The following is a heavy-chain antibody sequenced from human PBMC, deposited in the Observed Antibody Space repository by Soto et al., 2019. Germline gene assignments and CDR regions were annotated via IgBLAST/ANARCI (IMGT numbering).Heavy chain of an antibody. CDR3: ARAGRWTTGGSSPSH. V-gene: IGHV1-2*04. J-gene: IGHJ4*02. CDR1: GYTFTGHY. D-gene: IGHD2-15*01. CDR2: INPNTGGT. Sequence: QVQLVQSGAEVKKPGASVKVSCKASGYTFTGHYMHWVRQAPGQGLEWMGWINPNTGGTNYAQKFQGWVTMTRDTSTSTSYMERSRLTSDDTAVYYCARAGRWTTGGSSPSHWGQGTLVTVSS.